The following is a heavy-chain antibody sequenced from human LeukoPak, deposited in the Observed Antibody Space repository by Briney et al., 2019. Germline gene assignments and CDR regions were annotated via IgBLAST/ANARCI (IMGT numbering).Heavy chain of an antibody. CDR2: INPSGGST. Sequence: ASVKVSCKASGYTLTSYYMHWVRQAPGQGLEWMGIINPSGGSTSYAQKFQGRVTMTRDMSTSTVYMELSSLRSEDTAVYYCARDYVGDDYYYYYYMDVWGKGTTVTVSS. CDR1: GYTLTSYY. CDR3: ARDYVGDDYYYYYYMDV. J-gene: IGHJ6*03. D-gene: IGHD3-16*01. V-gene: IGHV1-46*01.